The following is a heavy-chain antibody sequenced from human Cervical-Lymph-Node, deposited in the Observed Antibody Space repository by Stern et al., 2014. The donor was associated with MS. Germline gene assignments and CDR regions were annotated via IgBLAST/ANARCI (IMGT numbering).Heavy chain of an antibody. CDR2: IIWNGASM. V-gene: IGHV3-9*01. Sequence: EVQLVESGGGLVQPGRSLRLSCEGSGFTFDDYAMHWVRQAPGKGLEWVSYIIWNGASMGYGDSVRGRFTVSRDNAKNSLYLHMNSLRPEDTAMYYCAKDRGSVAARVALDIWGQGTMVTVSS. CDR3: AKDRGSVAARVALDI. J-gene: IGHJ3*02. D-gene: IGHD6-6*01. CDR1: GFTFDDYA.